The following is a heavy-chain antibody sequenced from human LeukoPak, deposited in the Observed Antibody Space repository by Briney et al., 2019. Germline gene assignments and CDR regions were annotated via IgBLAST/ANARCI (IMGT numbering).Heavy chain of an antibody. D-gene: IGHD3-22*01. CDR3: ARRRYYDSSGYLE. CDR2: IYYTGRT. J-gene: IGHJ1*01. Sequence: KPSETLSLTCTIFSDFVSSSDSYWDWIRQPPGKGLEWIATIYYTGRTYYSQSLMRRVTLSVDMSNNTLSLTLRSVTTADTALYFCARRRYYDSSGYLEWGQGTLVTVSS. CDR1: SDFVSSSDSY. V-gene: IGHV4-39*01.